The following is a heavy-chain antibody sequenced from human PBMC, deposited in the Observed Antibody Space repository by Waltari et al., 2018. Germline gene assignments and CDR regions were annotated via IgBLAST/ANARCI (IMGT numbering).Heavy chain of an antibody. J-gene: IGHJ4*02. CDR3: VCFYTDYNGRHDY. CDR1: GFSFGSYA. CDR2: ISASSDST. D-gene: IGHD4-4*01. V-gene: IGHV3-23*01. Sequence: EVQLLESGGGLVQPGGSLRLSCVASGFSFGSYAMSWVRQVPGKGLEWVSSISASSDSTHFAASVKGRFIISRDNSENTLYLQMNSLRVEDSAIYCCVCFYTDYNGRHDYWGQGTLVTVSS.